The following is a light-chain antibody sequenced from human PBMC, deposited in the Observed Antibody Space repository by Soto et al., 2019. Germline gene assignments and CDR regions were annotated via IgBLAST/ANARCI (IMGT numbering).Light chain of an antibody. Sequence: EIVMTQSPATLSVSPGERASLSCRASQRVNIYLAWYQQTPGQAPRLLIFGASYRATGIPARFTGRGSGTEFILTISSLQSEDFAVYYCQQYDIWPPTFGQGTKVDI. V-gene: IGKV3-15*01. J-gene: IGKJ1*01. CDR3: QQYDIWPPT. CDR1: QRVNIY. CDR2: GAS.